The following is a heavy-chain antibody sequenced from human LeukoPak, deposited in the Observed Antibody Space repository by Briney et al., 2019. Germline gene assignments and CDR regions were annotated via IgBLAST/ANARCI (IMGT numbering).Heavy chain of an antibody. D-gene: IGHD4-23*01. CDR2: IYYSGST. V-gene: IGHV4-31*03. CDR3: ARDRYTVVSWYFDL. J-gene: IGHJ2*01. Sequence: TLSLTCTVSGGSISSGGYYWSWIRQHPGKGLEWIGYIYYSGSTYYNPSLKSRVTISVDTSKNQFSLKLSSVTAADTAVYYCARDRYTVVSWYFDLWGRGTLVTVSS. CDR1: GGSISSGGYY.